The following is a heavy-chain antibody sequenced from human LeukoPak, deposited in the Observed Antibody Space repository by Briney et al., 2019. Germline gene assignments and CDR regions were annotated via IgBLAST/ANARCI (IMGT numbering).Heavy chain of an antibody. Sequence: PGGSLRLSCAASGFTFSSYAMHWVRQAPGKGLEWVAVISYDGSNKYYADSVKGRFTISRDNSKNTLYLQMNSLRAEDTAVYYCAREVYDILTGRLDAFDIWGQGTMVTVSS. D-gene: IGHD3-9*01. J-gene: IGHJ3*02. CDR3: AREVYDILTGRLDAFDI. CDR1: GFTFSSYA. CDR2: ISYDGSNK. V-gene: IGHV3-30-3*01.